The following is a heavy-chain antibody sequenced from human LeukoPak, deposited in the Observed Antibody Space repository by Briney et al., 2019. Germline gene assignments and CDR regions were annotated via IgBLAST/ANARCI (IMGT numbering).Heavy chain of an antibody. Sequence: GASVKVSCKASGYTFTSYYMHWVRQAPGQGLEWMGIINPSGGSISYAQKFQGRVTMTRDTSTSTVYMELSSLRSEDTAVYYCARDAQYREMATVRGAFDIWGQGTMVTVSS. J-gene: IGHJ3*02. CDR3: ARDAQYREMATVRGAFDI. V-gene: IGHV1-46*01. D-gene: IGHD5-24*01. CDR2: INPSGGSI. CDR1: GYTFTSYY.